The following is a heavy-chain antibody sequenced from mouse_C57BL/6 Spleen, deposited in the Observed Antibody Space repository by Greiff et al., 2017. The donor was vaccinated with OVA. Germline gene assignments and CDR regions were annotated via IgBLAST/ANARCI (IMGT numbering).Heavy chain of an antibody. D-gene: IGHD1-1*01. J-gene: IGHJ3*01. CDR3: AKRGVGGFAY. CDR2: ICGDGST. Sequence: VMLVESGPGLVAPSQSLSITCTVSGFSLTSYGVSWVRQPPGQGLEWLGVICGDGSTNYHSARISRLSISKANAKSQVFLKLNSLQTDETATYYCAKRGVGGFAYWGQGTLVTVSA. CDR1: GFSLTSYG. V-gene: IGHV2-3*01.